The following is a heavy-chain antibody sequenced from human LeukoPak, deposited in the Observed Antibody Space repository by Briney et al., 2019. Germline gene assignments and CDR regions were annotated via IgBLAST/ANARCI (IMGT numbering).Heavy chain of an antibody. V-gene: IGHV3-48*03. J-gene: IGHJ6*04. D-gene: IGHD3-10*02. Sequence: GGSLRLSCAASGLPLSSYEMNWVRQAPGKGLEWVSYISSSGSTIYYADSVKGRFTISRDNAKNSLYLQMNSLRAEDTAVYYCAELGITMIGGVWGKGTTVTISS. CDR2: ISSSGSTI. CDR1: GLPLSSYE. CDR3: AELGITMIGGV.